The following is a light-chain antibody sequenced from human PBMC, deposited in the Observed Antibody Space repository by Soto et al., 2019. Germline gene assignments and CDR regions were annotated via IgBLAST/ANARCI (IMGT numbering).Light chain of an antibody. V-gene: IGKV3-15*01. CDR3: QQYSNWPLT. J-gene: IGKJ4*01. CDR1: QSVTNSY. CDR2: GAS. Sequence: EIVMTQSPVTLSVSPGERATLSCRASQSVTNSYLDWYQQKPGQAPRLLIFGASTRAAGIPARFSGSGSGTEFTLTISSLQSEDFAVYYCQQYSNWPLTFGGGTKVEIK.